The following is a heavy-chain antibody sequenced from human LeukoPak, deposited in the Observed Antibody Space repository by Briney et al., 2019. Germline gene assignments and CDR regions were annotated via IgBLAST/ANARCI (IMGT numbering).Heavy chain of an antibody. J-gene: IGHJ4*02. Sequence: GGSLRLSCAASGFTFSSYAMSWVRQAPGKGLEWASAISGSGGSTYYADSVKGRFTISRDNSKNTLSLQMNSLRAEDTAVYYCAKDGDTALFSPNDYWGQGTLVTVSS. D-gene: IGHD5-18*01. CDR3: AKDGDTALFSPNDY. V-gene: IGHV3-23*01. CDR2: ISGSGGST. CDR1: GFTFSSYA.